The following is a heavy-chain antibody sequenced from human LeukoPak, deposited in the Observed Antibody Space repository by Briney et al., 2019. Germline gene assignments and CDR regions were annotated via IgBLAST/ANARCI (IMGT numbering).Heavy chain of an antibody. V-gene: IGHV3-23*01. D-gene: IGHD3-10*01. CDR3: AKDRTRITMVRGVFDY. J-gene: IGHJ4*02. CDR1: GFSFSSYA. CDR2: ISGSGGST. Sequence: GGSLRLSCAASGFSFSSYAMSWVRQAPGKGLEWVSGISGSGGSTYYVDSVKGRFTISRDNSKNTLYLQMNSLRAEDTAVYYCAKDRTRITMVRGVFDYWGQGTLVTVSS.